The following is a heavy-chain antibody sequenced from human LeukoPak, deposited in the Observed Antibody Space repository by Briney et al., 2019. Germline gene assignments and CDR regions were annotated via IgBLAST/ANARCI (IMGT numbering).Heavy chain of an antibody. CDR1: GFTFDDYA. D-gene: IGHD3-16*02. Sequence: GGSLRLSCAASGFTFDDYAMHWVRQAPGKGLGWVSLISGDGGRTHYADSVKGRFTISRDNSKNSLYLQKNSLRTEDTAFYYCAKAYYDYVWGSYRYFCAFDIWGQGTMVTVSS. J-gene: IGHJ3*02. CDR3: AKAYYDYVWGSYRYFCAFDI. V-gene: IGHV3-43*02. CDR2: ISGDGGRT.